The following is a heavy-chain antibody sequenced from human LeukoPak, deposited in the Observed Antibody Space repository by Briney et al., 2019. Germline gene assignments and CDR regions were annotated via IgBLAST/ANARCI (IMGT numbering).Heavy chain of an antibody. CDR2: INPNSGGT. CDR3: ARSRKGYCSGGSCYQTNYYYYYMDV. J-gene: IGHJ6*03. D-gene: IGHD2-15*01. V-gene: IGHV1-2*02. Sequence: ASVTVSCKASGYTFTGYYMHWVRQAPGQGLEWMGWINPNSGGTNYAQKFQGRVTMTRDTSISTAYMELSSLRSEDTAVYYCARSRKGYCSGGSCYQTNYYYYYMDVWGKGTTVTVSS. CDR1: GYTFTGYY.